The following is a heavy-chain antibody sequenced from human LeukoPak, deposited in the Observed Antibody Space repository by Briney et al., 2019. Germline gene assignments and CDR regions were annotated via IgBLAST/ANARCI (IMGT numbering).Heavy chain of an antibody. Sequence: PGGSLRLSCAASGFTFSSYAMSWARQAPGKGLEWVSAISGSGGSTYYADSVKGRFTISRDNSKNTLYLQMNSLRAEDTAVYYCAKEGTPSPDYGGIFDYWGQGTLVTVSS. CDR1: GFTFSSYA. V-gene: IGHV3-23*01. D-gene: IGHD4-23*01. CDR2: ISGSGGST. CDR3: AKEGTPSPDYGGIFDY. J-gene: IGHJ4*02.